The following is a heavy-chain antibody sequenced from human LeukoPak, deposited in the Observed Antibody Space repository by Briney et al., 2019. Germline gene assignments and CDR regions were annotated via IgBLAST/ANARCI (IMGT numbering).Heavy chain of an antibody. CDR2: IIPSAGRT. CDR3: AREYSGGNFDY. CDR1: GYTFTSYY. V-gene: IGHV1-46*01. J-gene: IGHJ4*01. Sequence: ASVKVSCKAFGYTFTSYYIHWVRQAPGQGLEWMGIIIPSAGRTNYAQKFRGRVSMTTDMSTSTVYMELSSLRSEDTAVYYCAREYSGGNFDYWGQGTLVTVSS. D-gene: IGHD2-15*01.